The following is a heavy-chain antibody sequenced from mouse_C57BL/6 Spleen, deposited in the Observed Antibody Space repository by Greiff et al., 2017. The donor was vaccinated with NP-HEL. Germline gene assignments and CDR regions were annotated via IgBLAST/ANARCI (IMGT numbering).Heavy chain of an antibody. CDR3: ARGGMGLRGGMDY. CDR2: INPSNGGT. J-gene: IGHJ4*01. Sequence: QVHVKQPGTELVKPGASVKLSCKASGYTFTSYWMHWVKQRPGQGLEWIGNINPSNGGTNYNEKFKSKATLTVDKSSSTAYMQLSSLTSEDSAVYYCARGGMGLRGGMDYWGQGTSVTVSS. CDR1: GYTFTSYW. V-gene: IGHV1-53*01. D-gene: IGHD2-2*01.